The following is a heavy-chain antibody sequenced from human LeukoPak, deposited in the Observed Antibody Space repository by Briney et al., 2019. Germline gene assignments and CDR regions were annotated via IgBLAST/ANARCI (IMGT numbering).Heavy chain of an antibody. CDR2: INHSGST. V-gene: IGHV4-34*01. D-gene: IGHD5-24*01. CDR3: ARVRGMGDGYNLLRPGRYFDY. J-gene: IGHJ4*02. CDR1: GGSFSGYY. Sequence: SETLSLTCAVYGGSFSGYYWSWIRQPPGKGLEWIGEINHSGSTNYNPSLKSRVTISVDTSKNQFSLKLSSVTAADTAVYYCARVRGMGDGYNLLRPGRYFDYWGQGTLVTVSS.